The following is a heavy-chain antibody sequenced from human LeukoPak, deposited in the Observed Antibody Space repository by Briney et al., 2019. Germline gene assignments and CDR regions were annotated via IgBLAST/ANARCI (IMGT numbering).Heavy chain of an antibody. V-gene: IGHV5-51*01. Sequence: GESLRISCKGSGYSFSSYWISWVRQMPGKGLEWMGIISPGDSDARYSPSFQGQVTISADKSVSTAYLQWSSLKASDTAKYYCVTSFLEGLDPWGQGTLVTVSS. J-gene: IGHJ5*02. CDR3: VTSFLEGLDP. CDR1: GYSFSSYW. CDR2: ISPGDSDA.